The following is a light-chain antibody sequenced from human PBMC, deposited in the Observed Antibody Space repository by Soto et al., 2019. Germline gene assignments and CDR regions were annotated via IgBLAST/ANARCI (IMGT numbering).Light chain of an antibody. CDR1: QSVSISY. J-gene: IGKJ4*01. CDR2: DAS. Sequence: ENVLTQSPATLSLSPGERATLSCRASQSVSISYLAWYQQKPGQAPRLLIYDASSRATGIPDRFSGSGSGTDFTLTISRLEPEDFAVYYCQQYGNSPLTFGGGTKVDI. V-gene: IGKV3-20*01. CDR3: QQYGNSPLT.